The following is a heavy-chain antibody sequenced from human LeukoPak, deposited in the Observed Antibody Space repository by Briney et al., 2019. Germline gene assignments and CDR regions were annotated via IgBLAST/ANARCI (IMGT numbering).Heavy chain of an antibody. J-gene: IGHJ6*03. V-gene: IGHV4-38-2*02. CDR2: IYHSGST. D-gene: IGHD3-16*01. CDR3: AREVRQGSYDGYYYYMDV. Sequence: SETLSLTCSVSGYSISSGYYWGWFRQPPGKGLEWIGTIYHSGSTYYKPSVKSRVTISVHMSENQFSLRLSSVTAADTAVYYCAREVRQGSYDGYYYYMDVWGKGTTVTVSS. CDR1: GYSISSGYY.